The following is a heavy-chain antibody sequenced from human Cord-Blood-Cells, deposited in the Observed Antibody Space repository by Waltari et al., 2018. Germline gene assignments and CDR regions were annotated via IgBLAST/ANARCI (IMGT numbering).Heavy chain of an antibody. J-gene: IGHJ4*02. CDR1: GASFSGYY. D-gene: IGHD6-13*01. Sequence: QVQLQQWGAGLLKPSETLSLTCAVYGASFSGYYWSWIRQPPGKGLEWIGEINHSGSTNYNPSLKSRVTISVDTSKNQFSLKLGSVTAADTAVYYCARVPIWYLAAAGDYWGQGTLVTVSS. V-gene: IGHV4-34*01. CDR3: ARVPIWYLAAAGDY. CDR2: INHSGST.